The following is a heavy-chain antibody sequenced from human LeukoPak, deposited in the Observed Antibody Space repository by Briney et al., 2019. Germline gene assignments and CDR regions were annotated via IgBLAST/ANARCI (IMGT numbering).Heavy chain of an antibody. Sequence: SETLSLTCTVSGGSISSYYWSWIRQPPGKGLEWIGYIYYSGSTNYNPSLKSRVTISVDTSKNQFSLKLSSVTAADTAVYYCASIAAAGRLVPFDYWGQGTLVTVSS. CDR1: GGSISSYY. V-gene: IGHV4-59*08. J-gene: IGHJ4*02. CDR2: IYYSGST. CDR3: ASIAAAGRLVPFDY. D-gene: IGHD6-13*01.